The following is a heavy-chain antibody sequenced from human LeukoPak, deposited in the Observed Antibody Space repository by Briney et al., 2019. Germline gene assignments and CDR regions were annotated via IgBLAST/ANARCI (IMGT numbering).Heavy chain of an antibody. CDR1: GFTFDSYS. Sequence: GGSLRLSCAASGFTFDSYSLAWVRQAPGKGLEWVASIDSSALYSYYSDSVKGRFTISRDNSKNTLYLQMNSLRAEDTAVYYCATGDCGGDCNPDYWGQGTLVTVSS. V-gene: IGHV3-21*01. CDR3: ATGDCGGDCNPDY. D-gene: IGHD2-21*02. CDR2: IDSSALYS. J-gene: IGHJ4*02.